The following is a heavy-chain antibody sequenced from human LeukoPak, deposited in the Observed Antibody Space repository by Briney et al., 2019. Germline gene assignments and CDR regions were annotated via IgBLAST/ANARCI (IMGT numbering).Heavy chain of an antibody. CDR1: GYTFTGYY. CDR3: ARGGITMVRGVIVNWFDP. Sequence: VASVKVSCKASGYTFTGYYMHWVRQAPGQGLEWMGWINPNSGGTNYAQKFQGWVTMTRDTSISTAYMELSRLRSDDTAVYYCARGGITMVRGVIVNWFDPWGQGTLVTVSS. V-gene: IGHV1-2*04. D-gene: IGHD3-10*01. CDR2: INPNSGGT. J-gene: IGHJ5*02.